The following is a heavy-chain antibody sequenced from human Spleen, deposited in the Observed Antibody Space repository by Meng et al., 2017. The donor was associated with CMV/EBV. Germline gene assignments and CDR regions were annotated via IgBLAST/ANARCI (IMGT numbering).Heavy chain of an antibody. CDR1: GFTFSTYA. D-gene: IGHD4-11*01. Sequence: GGSLRLSCAASGFTFSTYAMHWVRQAPGKGLEWVAVISYDGSDKYYADSVKGRFTISRDNSKNTLYLQMNSLRAEDTAVYYCARDAMTTVTPFYWGQGTLVTV. CDR3: ARDAMTTVTPFY. J-gene: IGHJ4*02. CDR2: ISYDGSDK. V-gene: IGHV3-30*04.